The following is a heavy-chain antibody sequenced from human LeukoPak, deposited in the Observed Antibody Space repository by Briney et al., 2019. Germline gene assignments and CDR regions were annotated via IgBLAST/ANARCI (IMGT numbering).Heavy chain of an antibody. CDR1: GGTFNSYS. Sequence: GSSVKVSCKASGGTFNSYSISWVRQAPGQGLELMGGTIPVFGTPNYAQKFQGRVTSTTDESTSTVYMEVSSLRSVDTAVYYCARVTLDNTPPYFSYMDVWGKGTTVTVSS. D-gene: IGHD2-15*01. V-gene: IGHV1-69*05. J-gene: IGHJ6*03. CDR3: ARVTLDNTPPYFSYMDV. CDR2: TIPVFGTP.